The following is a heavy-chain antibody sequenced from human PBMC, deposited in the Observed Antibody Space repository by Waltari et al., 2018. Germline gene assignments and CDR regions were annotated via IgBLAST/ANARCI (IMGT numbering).Heavy chain of an antibody. J-gene: IGHJ4*02. CDR2: ISGSGGST. CDR1: GFTFSSYA. D-gene: IGHD2-2*01. CDR3: AKGVCSSTSCGVDY. V-gene: IGHV3-23*01. Sequence: EVQLLESGGGLVQPGGSLRLSCAASGFTFSSYAMSWVRQAPGKGLEWVSAISGSGGSTDYADSVKGRFTISRDNSKNTLYLQMNSLRAEDTAVYYCAKGVCSSTSCGVDYWGQGTLVTVSS.